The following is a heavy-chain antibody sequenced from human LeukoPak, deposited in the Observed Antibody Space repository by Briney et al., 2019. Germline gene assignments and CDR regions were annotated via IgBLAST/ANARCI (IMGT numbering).Heavy chain of an antibody. J-gene: IGHJ4*02. CDR1: GFSFSRYW. Sequence: PGGSLRLSCAASGFSFSRYWMSWVRQAPGKGLEWVANIKQDGSEKNYVESVKGRFTISRDNAKNSLYLQTNSLRAEDTAVYYCARGDYGDYVDYWGQGTLVTVSS. D-gene: IGHD4-17*01. V-gene: IGHV3-7*01. CDR3: ARGDYGDYVDY. CDR2: IKQDGSEK.